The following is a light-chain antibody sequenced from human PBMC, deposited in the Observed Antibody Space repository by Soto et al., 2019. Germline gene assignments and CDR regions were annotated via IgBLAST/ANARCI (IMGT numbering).Light chain of an antibody. CDR1: SSDIGGFRY. Sequence: QSALTQPASVSGSLGQSVTISCTGTSSDIGGFRYVSWFQQHPGKAPTLLIYEVTNRPSGVNSRFSGSKSGNTASLTISGLQAEDEADYYCSSYSSSSVPYVFGSGTQLTVL. V-gene: IGLV2-14*01. CDR3: SSYSSSSVPYV. J-gene: IGLJ7*01. CDR2: EVT.